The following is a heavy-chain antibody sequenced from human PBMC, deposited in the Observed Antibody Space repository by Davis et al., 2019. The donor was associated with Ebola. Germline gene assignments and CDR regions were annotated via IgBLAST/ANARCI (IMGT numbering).Heavy chain of an antibody. V-gene: IGHV1-46*01. Sequence: ASVKVSCKASGYTFTSYYMHWVRQAPGQGLEWMGIINPSGGSTSYAQKFQGRVTITRDTSASTAYMELSSLRSEDTAVYYCARDRRLLTGYYRSSLFDYWGQGTLVTVSS. J-gene: IGHJ4*02. CDR1: GYTFTSYY. D-gene: IGHD3-9*01. CDR3: ARDRRLLTGYYRSSLFDY. CDR2: INPSGGST.